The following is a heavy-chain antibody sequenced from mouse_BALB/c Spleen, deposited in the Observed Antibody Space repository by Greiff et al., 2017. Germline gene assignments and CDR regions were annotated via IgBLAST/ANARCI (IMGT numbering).Heavy chain of an antibody. D-gene: IGHD1-2*01. CDR1: GYTFTDYA. CDR2: ISTYYGDA. Sequence: VQLQQSGAELVRPGVSVKISCKGSGYTFTDYAMHWVKQSHAKSLEWIGVISTYYGDASYNQKFKGKATMTVDKSSSTAYMELARLTSEDSAIYYCAITTATYAMDYWGQGTSVTVSS. CDR3: AITTATYAMDY. J-gene: IGHJ4*01. V-gene: IGHV1S137*01.